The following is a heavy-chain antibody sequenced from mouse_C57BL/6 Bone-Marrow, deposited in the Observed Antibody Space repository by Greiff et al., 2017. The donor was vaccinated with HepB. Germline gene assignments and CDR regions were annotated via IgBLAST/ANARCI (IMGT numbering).Heavy chain of an antibody. CDR2: IRSKSNNYAT. J-gene: IGHJ3*01. V-gene: IGHV10-1*01. Sequence: EVKLVESGGGLVQPKGSLKLSCAASGFSFNTYAMNWVRQAPGKGLEWVARIRSKSNNYATYYADSVKDRLTISRDDSESMLYLQMNNLKTEDTAMYYCVSETAQASWFAYWGQGTLVTVSA. CDR1: GFSFNTYA. D-gene: IGHD3-2*02. CDR3: VSETAQASWFAY.